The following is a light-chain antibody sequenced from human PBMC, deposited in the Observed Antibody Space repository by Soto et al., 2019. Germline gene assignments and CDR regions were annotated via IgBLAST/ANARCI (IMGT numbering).Light chain of an antibody. V-gene: IGKV1-5*03. CDR3: QQYSSDLYT. Sequence: DIHMTQSPSTLSASVGDRITITCRASQDVSQWLAWYQHKPGKAPKLLIYKASTLESGVSSRFSGRGSGTEFTLTITNLQPDDFATYYCQQYSSDLYTFGQGTKVDIK. CDR1: QDVSQW. J-gene: IGKJ2*01. CDR2: KAS.